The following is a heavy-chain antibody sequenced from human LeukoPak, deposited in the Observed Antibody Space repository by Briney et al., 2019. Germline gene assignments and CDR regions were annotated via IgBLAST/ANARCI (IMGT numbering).Heavy chain of an antibody. J-gene: IGHJ5*02. Sequence: GASVKVSCKASGYTFTSYDINWVRQATGQGLEWMGWMNPNSGNTGYAQKFQGRVTMTRNTSISTAYMELSSLRSEDTAVYYCARGRTVAGTRANALHHWGQGTLVTVSS. D-gene: IGHD6-19*01. V-gene: IGHV1-8*01. CDR3: ARGRTVAGTRANALHH. CDR2: MNPNSGNT. CDR1: GYTFTSYD.